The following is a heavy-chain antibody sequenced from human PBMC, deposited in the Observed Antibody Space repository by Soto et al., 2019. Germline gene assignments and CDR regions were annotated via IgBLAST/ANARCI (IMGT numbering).Heavy chain of an antibody. CDR1: GGSISSGGYS. J-gene: IGHJ6*02. CDR2: IYHSGST. CDR3: ARVASYYYYGMDV. V-gene: IGHV4-30-2*01. Sequence: PSETLSLTCAGSGGSISSGGYSWSWIRQPPGKGLEWIGYIYHSGSTYYNPSLKSRVTISVDRSKNQFSLKLSSVTAADTAVYYCARVASYYYYGMDVWGQGTTVTVSS.